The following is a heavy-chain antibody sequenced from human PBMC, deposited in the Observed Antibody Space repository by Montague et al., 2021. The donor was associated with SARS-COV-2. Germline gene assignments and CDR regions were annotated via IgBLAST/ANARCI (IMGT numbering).Heavy chain of an antibody. CDR1: GVSFCGYY. CDR3: VRHPDYDGLNCSGDF. D-gene: IGHD3-16*01. CDR2: LMYSNGT. V-gene: IGHV4-59*08. J-gene: IGHJ4*02. Sequence: SETLSLTCTVYGVSFCGYYWRRIRQPPGKRLEWIGALMYSNGTNFNPSLKSRVAISVDTSKNQFSLRLTSVTAADTAFYYCVRHPDYDGLNCSGDFWDQGTLVTVSS.